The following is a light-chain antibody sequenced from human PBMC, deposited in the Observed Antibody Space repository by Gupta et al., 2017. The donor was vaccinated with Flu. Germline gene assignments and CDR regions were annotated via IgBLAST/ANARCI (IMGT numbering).Light chain of an antibody. CDR2: KDT. V-gene: IGLV3-25*03. Sequence: TCSGDAVPKQFAHWYQQKPGQAPLLVIYKDTERPSGIPERFSGSSSGTTVTLTISGVQAEDEADYYCQSADSSDVVFGGGTKLTVL. J-gene: IGLJ2*01. CDR3: QSADSSDVV. CDR1: AVPKQF.